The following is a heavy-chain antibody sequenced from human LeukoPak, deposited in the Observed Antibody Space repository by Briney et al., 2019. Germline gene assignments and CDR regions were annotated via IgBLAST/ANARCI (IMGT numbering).Heavy chain of an antibody. CDR1: GFTFSSYA. Sequence: GGSLRLSCAASGFTFSSYAMSWVRQARGKGGEGGSVISGSGGSTYYADSVKGRFTISRDNSKNTLYLQMNSLRAEDTAVYYCARDQRGFSYSKYYFDYWGQGTLVTVSS. J-gene: IGHJ4*02. V-gene: IGHV3-23*01. D-gene: IGHD5-18*01. CDR3: ARDQRGFSYSKYYFDY. CDR2: ISGSGGST.